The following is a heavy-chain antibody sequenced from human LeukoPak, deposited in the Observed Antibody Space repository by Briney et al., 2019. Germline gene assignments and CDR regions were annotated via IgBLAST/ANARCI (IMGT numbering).Heavy chain of an antibody. CDR1: GYTFTSFG. V-gene: IGHV1-18*01. CDR2: ISAYNGNT. Sequence: ASVKVSCKASGYTFTSFGVSWVRQAPEQGLEWMGWISAYNGNTKHAQKVQGRVTMTTEESTSTAYMELRSLGSDDTAVYYCARVLGVIDGGYYFDYWGQGTLVTVSS. J-gene: IGHJ4*02. CDR3: ARVLGVIDGGYYFDY. D-gene: IGHD3-16*01.